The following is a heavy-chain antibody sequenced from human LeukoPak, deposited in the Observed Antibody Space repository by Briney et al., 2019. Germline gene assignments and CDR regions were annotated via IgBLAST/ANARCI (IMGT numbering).Heavy chain of an antibody. J-gene: IGHJ4*02. V-gene: IGHV1-46*01. CDR3: ATVEDNWNYRRGGRFDY. D-gene: IGHD1-7*01. Sequence: ASVKVSCKASGYTFTSYYMHWVRQAPGQGLEWMGIINPSGGSTIYAQKFQGRVTMTEDTSTDTAYMELSSLRSEDTAVYYCATVEDNWNYRRGGRFDYWGQGTLVTVSS. CDR1: GYTFTSYY. CDR2: INPSGGST.